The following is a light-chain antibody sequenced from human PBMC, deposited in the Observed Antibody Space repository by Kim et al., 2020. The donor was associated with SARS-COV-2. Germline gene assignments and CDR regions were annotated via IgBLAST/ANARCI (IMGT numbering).Light chain of an antibody. V-gene: IGLV1-47*01. Sequence: QSVVTQPPSASGTPGQTVIISCSGGSSNIENKDVYWYQQVPGTAPKLLIYRSNQRPSGVPDRFSASKSGTSASLAISGLRSEDEGDYYCAAWDDSLSGRVFGGGTQLTVL. CDR1: SSNIENKD. CDR2: RSN. CDR3: AAWDDSLSGRV. J-gene: IGLJ3*02.